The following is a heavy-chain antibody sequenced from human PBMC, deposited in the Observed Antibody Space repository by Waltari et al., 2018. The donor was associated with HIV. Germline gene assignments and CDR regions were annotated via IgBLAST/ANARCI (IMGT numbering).Heavy chain of an antibody. Sequence: QVQLVESGGGVVQPGRSLRLSCAASGFTFSSYGMHWVRQAPGKGLEWVAVIWYDGSNKYYADSVKGRFTISRDNSKNTLYLQMNSLRAEDTAVYYCARDLFPTVVNPSRYYGMDVWGQGTTVTVSS. CDR1: GFTFSSYG. V-gene: IGHV3-33*01. CDR2: IWYDGSNK. J-gene: IGHJ6*02. CDR3: ARDLFPTVVNPSRYYGMDV. D-gene: IGHD4-17*01.